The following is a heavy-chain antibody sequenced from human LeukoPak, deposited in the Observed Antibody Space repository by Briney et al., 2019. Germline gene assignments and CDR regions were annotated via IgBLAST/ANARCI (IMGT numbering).Heavy chain of an antibody. D-gene: IGHD3-10*01. V-gene: IGHV3-30*02. Sequence: GGSLRLSCAASGFTFSNYGMHWVRQAPGKGLEWVAFIRYDGTNKYYADSVKGRFTISRDNSKNTLYLQMNSLRAEDTAVYYCARESGLTMVRGTFDYWGQGTLVTVSS. CDR1: GFTFSNYG. J-gene: IGHJ4*02. CDR3: ARESGLTMVRGTFDY. CDR2: IRYDGTNK.